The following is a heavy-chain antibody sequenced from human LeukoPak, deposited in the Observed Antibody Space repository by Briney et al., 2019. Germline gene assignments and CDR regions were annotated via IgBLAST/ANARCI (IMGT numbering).Heavy chain of an antibody. CDR2: IYPGDSDT. CDR3: ARQAYGDIHGIGDWFDP. CDR1: GYSFTSYW. Sequence: GESLKISCKGSGYSFTSYWIGWVRQMPGKGLEWMGIIYPGDSDTRYSPSFQGQVTISADKSISTAYLQWSSLKASDTAMYYCARQAYGDIHGIGDWFDPWGQETLVTVSS. D-gene: IGHD4-17*01. V-gene: IGHV5-51*01. J-gene: IGHJ5*02.